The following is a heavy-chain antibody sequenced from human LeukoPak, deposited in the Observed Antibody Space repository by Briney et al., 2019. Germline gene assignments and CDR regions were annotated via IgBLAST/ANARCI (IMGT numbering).Heavy chain of an antibody. CDR3: ARTTEDCSSTSCYQYWFDP. J-gene: IGHJ5*02. CDR2: IYYSGST. CDR1: GGSISSYY. Sequence: SETLSLTCTVSGGSISSYYWSWIRQPPGKGLEWIGYIYYSGSTSYNPSLKSRVTMSVDTSKKQISLKVRSVTAADTAVYYCARTTEDCSSTSCYQYWFDPWGQGTLVTVSS. V-gene: IGHV4-59*01. D-gene: IGHD2-2*01.